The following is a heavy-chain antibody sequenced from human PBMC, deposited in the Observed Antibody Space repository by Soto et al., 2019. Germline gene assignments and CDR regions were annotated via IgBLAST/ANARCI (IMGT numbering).Heavy chain of an antibody. Sequence: PGWSLRLSCAASGFTFSSYGMHWVRQAPGKGLEWGAVIWYDGSNKYYADSVKGRFTISRDNSKNTLYLQMNSLRAEDTAVYYCAIMYSSSPSHCYYYGMDVWGQGTTVTAP. J-gene: IGHJ6*02. D-gene: IGHD6-6*01. CDR2: IWYDGSNK. CDR3: AIMYSSSPSHCYYYGMDV. CDR1: GFTFSSYG. V-gene: IGHV3-33*01.